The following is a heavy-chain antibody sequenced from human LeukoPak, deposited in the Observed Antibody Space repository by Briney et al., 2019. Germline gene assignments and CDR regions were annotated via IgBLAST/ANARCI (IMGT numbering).Heavy chain of an antibody. CDR1: GGTFSSYA. CDR3: ARDRRDCSGGSCYSSGAYYYYYYMDV. V-gene: IGHV1-69*06. J-gene: IGHJ6*03. CDR2: IIPIFGTA. D-gene: IGHD2-15*01. Sequence: SVKVSCKASGGTFSSYAISWVRQAPGQGLEWMGGIIPIFGTANYAQKFQGRVTITADKSTSTAYMELSSLRSEDTAVYYCARDRRDCSGGSCYSSGAYYYYYYMDVWGKGTTVTVSS.